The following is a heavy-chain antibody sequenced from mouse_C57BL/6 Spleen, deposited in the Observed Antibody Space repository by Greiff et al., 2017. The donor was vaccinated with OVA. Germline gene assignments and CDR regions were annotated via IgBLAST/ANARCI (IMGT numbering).Heavy chain of an antibody. D-gene: IGHD2-5*01. CDR2: IYPGDGDT. CDR1: GYAFSSSW. J-gene: IGHJ1*03. CDR3: ARDYSNYEYFDV. Sequence: VQLKESGPELVKPGASVKISCKASGYAFSSSWMNWVKQRPGKGLEWIGRIYPGDGDTNYNGKFKGKATLTADKSSSTAYMQLSSLTSEDSAVYYCARDYSNYEYFDVWGTGTTVTVSS. V-gene: IGHV1-82*01.